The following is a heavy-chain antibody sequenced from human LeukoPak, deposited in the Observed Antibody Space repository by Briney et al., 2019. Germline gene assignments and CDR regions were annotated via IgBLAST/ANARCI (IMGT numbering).Heavy chain of an antibody. V-gene: IGHV3-23*01. CDR1: GFTFSSYW. J-gene: IGHJ6*02. Sequence: GGSLRLSCAASGFTFSSYWMHWVRQAPGKGLEWVSAISGSGGSTYYADSVKGRFTISRDNSKNTLFLQMNSLRAEDTAVYYCAKRYCTGTSCSYYYYGMDVWGQGTTVTVSS. CDR2: ISGSGGST. CDR3: AKRYCTGTSCSYYYYGMDV. D-gene: IGHD2-2*01.